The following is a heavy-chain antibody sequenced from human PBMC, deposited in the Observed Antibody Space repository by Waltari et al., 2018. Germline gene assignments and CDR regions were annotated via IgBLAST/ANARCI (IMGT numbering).Heavy chain of an antibody. J-gene: IGHJ4*02. D-gene: IGHD3-10*01. Sequence: QVQLQESGPGLVKPSETLSLTCAVSGYSISSGFDWGWIRQPPGKGLEWIGSIHEGGTTYYNPALKSRVTISVDTSKNQFSLKLNSVTAADTAIYYCARDGHYGSRPGPGPTNYWGQGTLVTVSS. CDR2: IHEGGTT. CDR3: ARDGHYGSRPGPGPTNY. CDR1: GYSISSGFD. V-gene: IGHV4-38-2*02.